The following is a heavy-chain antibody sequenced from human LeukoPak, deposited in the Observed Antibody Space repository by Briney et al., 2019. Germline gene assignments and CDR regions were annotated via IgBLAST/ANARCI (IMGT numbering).Heavy chain of an antibody. V-gene: IGHV3-21*01. J-gene: IGHJ4*02. Sequence: GGSLRLSCAASGFTFSSYSMNWVRQAPGKGLEWVSSISSSSSYIYYADSVKGRFTISRDNAKNSLYLQMNGLRAEDTAVYYCARSTSSGGATTRFDYWGQGTLVTVSS. CDR1: GFTFSSYS. D-gene: IGHD1-26*01. CDR2: ISSSSSYI. CDR3: ARSTSSGGATTRFDY.